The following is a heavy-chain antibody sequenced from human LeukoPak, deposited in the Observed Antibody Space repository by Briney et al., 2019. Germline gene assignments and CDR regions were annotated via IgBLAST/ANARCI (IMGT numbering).Heavy chain of an antibody. V-gene: IGHV3-33*01. CDR1: GFTFSSYG. CDR2: IWYDGRNK. J-gene: IGHJ4*02. CDR3: ARDPYSSSSGSGAY. Sequence: GGSLRLSCAASGFTFSSYGMHWVRQAPGKGLEWVAVIWYDGRNKHYADSVKGRFTISRDNARNTMFLQMNSLRAEDTAVYYCARDPYSSSSGSGAYCGQRTLVTFSS. D-gene: IGHD6-13*01.